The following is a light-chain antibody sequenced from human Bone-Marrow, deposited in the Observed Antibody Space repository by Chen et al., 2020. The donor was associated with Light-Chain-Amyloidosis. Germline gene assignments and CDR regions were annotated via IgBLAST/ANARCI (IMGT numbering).Light chain of an antibody. CDR2: EGS. CDR3: CSYAGGYTYV. V-gene: IGLV2-23*01. J-gene: IGLJ1*01. CDR1: NSDVGRNNL. Sequence: QSALTQPASLFGSPGQSITTSRTGTNSDVGRNNLVSWYQHHPGKAPKVTIYEGSKRPSGVSNRFSGSKSGTTASLTISGLQTEDEADYYCCSYAGGYTYVFGTGTKVTVL.